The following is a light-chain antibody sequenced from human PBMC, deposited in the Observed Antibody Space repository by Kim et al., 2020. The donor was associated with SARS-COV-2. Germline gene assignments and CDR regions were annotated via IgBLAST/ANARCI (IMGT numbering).Light chain of an antibody. J-gene: IGKJ5*01. CDR2: GAS. Sequence: EIVLTQSPGTLSLSPGERATLSCRASQSVTSDYLAWYQQKPGQAPRLLIYGASSRATGIPHRFSGSGSWTDFTLTISSLEPEDSAVYYCQQYGSSQITFGQGTRLEIK. V-gene: IGKV3-20*01. CDR3: QQYGSSQIT. CDR1: QSVTSDY.